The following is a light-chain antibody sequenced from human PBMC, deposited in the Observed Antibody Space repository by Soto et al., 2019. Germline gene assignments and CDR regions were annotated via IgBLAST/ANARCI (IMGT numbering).Light chain of an antibody. J-gene: IGLJ2*01. CDR3: SSYAGSNNVV. CDR2: EVN. Sequence: QSALTQPPSASGSPGQSFTISCTGTSSDLGGYNFVSWYQQHPGKAPKLMIYEVNKRPSGVPDRFSGSKSGNTASLTVSGLQAEDEADYYCSSYAGSNNVVFGGGTKVTVL. CDR1: SSDLGGYNF. V-gene: IGLV2-8*01.